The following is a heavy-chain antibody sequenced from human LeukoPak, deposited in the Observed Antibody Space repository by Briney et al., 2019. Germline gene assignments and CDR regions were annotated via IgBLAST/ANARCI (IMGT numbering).Heavy chain of an antibody. CDR2: INPSAGTT. Sequence: ASVKVSCKASGYSFTHHYIHWVRQAPGQGLEWMGTINPSAGTTSYAQRFQGRVTMTRDTSISTAYMELSRLRSDDTAVYYCASGLGSSISFDYWGQGTLVTVSS. D-gene: IGHD6-6*01. J-gene: IGHJ4*02. V-gene: IGHV1-46*01. CDR1: GYSFTHHY. CDR3: ASGLGSSISFDY.